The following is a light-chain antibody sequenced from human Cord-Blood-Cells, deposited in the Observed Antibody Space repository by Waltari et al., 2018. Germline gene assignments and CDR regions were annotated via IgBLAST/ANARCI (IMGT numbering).Light chain of an antibody. Sequence: EIVMTPSPATLSVSPGESATLSCRASQSVSSNLAWYQQKPGQAPRLLIYGASTRATGIPARFSGSGSGIEFTLTISSLQSEDFAVYYCQQYNNWPPWTFGQGTKVEIK. V-gene: IGKV3-15*01. J-gene: IGKJ1*01. CDR3: QQYNNWPPWT. CDR2: GAS. CDR1: QSVSSN.